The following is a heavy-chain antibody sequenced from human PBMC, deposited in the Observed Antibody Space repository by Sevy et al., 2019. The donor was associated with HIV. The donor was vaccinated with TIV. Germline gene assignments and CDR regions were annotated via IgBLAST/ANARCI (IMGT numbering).Heavy chain of an antibody. Sequence: GGSLRLSCAASGFTFSSYAMSWVRQAPGKGLEWVSAISGSGGSTYYADSVKGRFTTSRDNSKNTLYLQMNSLRAEDTAVYYCAKVLNPRTSYYGSGSYSKPYYFDYWGQGTLVTVSS. CDR1: GFTFSSYA. CDR3: AKVLNPRTSYYGSGSYSKPYYFDY. J-gene: IGHJ4*02. CDR2: ISGSGGST. V-gene: IGHV3-23*01. D-gene: IGHD3-10*01.